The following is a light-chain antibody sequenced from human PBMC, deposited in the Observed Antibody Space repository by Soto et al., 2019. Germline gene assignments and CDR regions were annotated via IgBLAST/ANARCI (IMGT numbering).Light chain of an antibody. CDR1: QSISRY. J-gene: IGKJ1*01. CDR3: EHYGSSPPT. Sequence: IVLTQSPGTLSVSGRGITTVCRRTIQSISRYLAWYQQKPGQGPRLLIYGASSRATGTPDRFSGSGSGTDFTLTMNRLQPEDFALYYCEHYGSSPPTLGQGTKVDIK. V-gene: IGKV3-20*01. CDR2: GAS.